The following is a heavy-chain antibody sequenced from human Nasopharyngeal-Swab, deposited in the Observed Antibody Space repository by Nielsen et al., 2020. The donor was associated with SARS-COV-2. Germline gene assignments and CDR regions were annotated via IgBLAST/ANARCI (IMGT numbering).Heavy chain of an antibody. CDR2: INPSGGST. V-gene: IGHV1-46*01. Sequence: ASVKVSCKASGYTFTSYYMHWVRQAPGQGLEWMGIINPSGGSTSYAQKFQGRVTMTRDTSASTAYMELSSLRSEDTAVYYCAREKGEGYCSGGSCYFPYYWGQGTLVTVSS. D-gene: IGHD2-15*01. CDR1: GYTFTSYY. CDR3: AREKGEGYCSGGSCYFPYY. J-gene: IGHJ4*02.